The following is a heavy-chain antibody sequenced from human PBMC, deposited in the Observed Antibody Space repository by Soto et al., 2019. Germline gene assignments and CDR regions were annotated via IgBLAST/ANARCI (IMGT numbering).Heavy chain of an antibody. D-gene: IGHD3-9*01. CDR1: GFTFSSYA. V-gene: IGHV3-30-3*01. CDR3: ARDSPHSSTYYDILTGYYSGGMDV. CDR2: ISYDGSNK. J-gene: IGHJ6*02. Sequence: GGSLRLSCAASGFTFSSYAMHWVRQAPGKGLEWVAVISYDGSNKYYADSVKGRFTISRDNSKNTLYLQMNSLRAEDTAVYYCARDSPHSSTYYDILTGYYSGGMDVWGQGTTVTVSS.